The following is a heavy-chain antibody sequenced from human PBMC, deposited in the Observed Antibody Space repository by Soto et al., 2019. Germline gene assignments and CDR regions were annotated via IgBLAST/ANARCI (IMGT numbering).Heavy chain of an antibody. Sequence: QVQLVQSGAEVKKSGASVKVSCEASGYIFTDYTIHWVRHAPGQRLQLMGWINAGNGDTKYSHQFQGRVTFPRDTSASTVYMELSSLRSEDTAVYYCAREGLVRGVLRGIRFDPWGQGTLVTVSS. CDR3: AREGLVRGVLRGIRFDP. CDR2: INAGNGDT. J-gene: IGHJ5*02. CDR1: GYIFTDYT. D-gene: IGHD3-10*01. V-gene: IGHV1-3*01.